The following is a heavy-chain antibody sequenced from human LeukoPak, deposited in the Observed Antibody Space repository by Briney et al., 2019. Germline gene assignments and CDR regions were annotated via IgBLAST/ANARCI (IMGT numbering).Heavy chain of an antibody. V-gene: IGHV3-33*01. Sequence: GRSLRLSCAASGFTFSSYGMHWVRQAPGKGLEWVAVIWYDGSNKYYADSVKGRFTISRDNSKNTLYLQMNSLRAEDTAVYYCARGGNYSGSSGWFDPWGQGTLVTVSS. CDR1: GFTFSSYG. CDR2: IWYDGSNK. D-gene: IGHD3-10*01. J-gene: IGHJ5*02. CDR3: ARGGNYSGSSGWFDP.